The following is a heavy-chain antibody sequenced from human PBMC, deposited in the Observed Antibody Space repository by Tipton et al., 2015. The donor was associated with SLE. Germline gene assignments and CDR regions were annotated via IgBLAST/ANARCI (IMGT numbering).Heavy chain of an antibody. D-gene: IGHD3-3*02. CDR3: AREGVHFWSGSSYYYYYYMDV. CDR2: IHHKGST. CDR1: GGSISSGGHY. Sequence: TLSLTCTVSGGSISSGGHYWSWIRQHPGKGLEWIGYIHHKGSTYYNPSLRSRLTISVDTSKNQFSLKLSSVTAADTAVYYCAREGVHFWSGSSYYYYYYMDVWGKGTTVTVSS. J-gene: IGHJ6*03. V-gene: IGHV4-31*03.